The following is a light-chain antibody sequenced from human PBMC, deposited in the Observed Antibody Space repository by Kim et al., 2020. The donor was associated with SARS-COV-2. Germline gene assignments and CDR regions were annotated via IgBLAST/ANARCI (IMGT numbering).Light chain of an antibody. CDR3: QVWDSASDHPV. V-gene: IGLV3-21*01. CDR1: NIGSKS. CDR2: YDS. J-gene: IGLJ2*01. Sequence: SYELSQPPSVSVAPGKTAKITCGGNNIGSKSVHWYQQEPGQAPVMVIYYDSDRPSGIPERFSGSNSGNTATLTISRVEAGDEADYYCQVWDSASDHPVFGGGTKVTVL.